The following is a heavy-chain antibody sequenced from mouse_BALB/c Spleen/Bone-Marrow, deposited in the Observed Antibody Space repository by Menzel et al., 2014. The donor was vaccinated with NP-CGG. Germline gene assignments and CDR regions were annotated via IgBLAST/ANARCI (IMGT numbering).Heavy chain of an antibody. CDR2: ISSGSSTI. CDR1: GFTFSSFG. Sequence: EVQGVESGGGLVQPGGSRKLSCAASGFTFSSFGMHWVRQAPEKGLEWVAYISSGSSTIYYADTVKGRFTISRDNPKNTLFLQMTSLRSEDMAMYYCARWGGYFDVWGAGTTVTVSS. V-gene: IGHV5-17*02. J-gene: IGHJ1*01. CDR3: ARWGGYFDV.